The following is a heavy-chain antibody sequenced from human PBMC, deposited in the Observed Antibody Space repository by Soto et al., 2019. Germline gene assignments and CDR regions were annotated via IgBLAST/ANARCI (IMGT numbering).Heavy chain of an antibody. CDR1: GFTFSSYA. J-gene: IGHJ4*02. CDR2: ISYDGSNK. V-gene: IGHV3-30-3*01. D-gene: IGHD6-13*01. Sequence: GGSLRLSCAASGFTFSSYAMHWVRQAPGKGLEWVAVISYDGSNKYYADSVKGRFTISRDNSKNTLYLQMNSLRAEDTAVYYCARDPTNIAAAGTRYFDYWGQGTLVTVSS. CDR3: ARDPTNIAAAGTRYFDY.